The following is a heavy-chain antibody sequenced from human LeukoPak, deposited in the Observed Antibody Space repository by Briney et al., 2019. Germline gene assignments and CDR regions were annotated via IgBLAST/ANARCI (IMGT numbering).Heavy chain of an antibody. J-gene: IGHJ4*02. D-gene: IGHD3-10*01. Sequence: PGGSLRLSCAASGFIFSAYGMHWVRQAPGKGLEWVAFIRFDESTQKYADSVKGRFAISRDNPKNTVYLQMNSLRPEDTAVYYCTRREGNYRASDFDYWGQGTLVTVSS. V-gene: IGHV3-30*02. CDR2: IRFDESTQ. CDR1: GFIFSAYG. CDR3: TRREGNYRASDFDY.